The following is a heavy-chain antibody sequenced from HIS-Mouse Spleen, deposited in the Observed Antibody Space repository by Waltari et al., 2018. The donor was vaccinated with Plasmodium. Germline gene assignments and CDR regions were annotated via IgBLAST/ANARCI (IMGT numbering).Heavy chain of an antibody. J-gene: IGHJ2*01. CDR3: AREDILTGYYNDYWYFDL. Sequence: EVQLVESGGGLVKPGGSPRLSCAASGFTFSSYSMNWVRQAPGKGLEGVSYINSSSSYIYYADSVKGRFTISRDNAKNSLYLQMNSLRAEDTAVYYCAREDILTGYYNDYWYFDLWGRGTLVTVSS. CDR1: GFTFSSYS. CDR2: INSSSSYI. V-gene: IGHV3-21*01. D-gene: IGHD3-9*01.